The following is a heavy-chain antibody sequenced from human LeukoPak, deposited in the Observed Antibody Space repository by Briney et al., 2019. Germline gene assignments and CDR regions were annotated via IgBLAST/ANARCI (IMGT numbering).Heavy chain of an antibody. V-gene: IGHV4-39*07. D-gene: IGHD6-19*01. J-gene: IGHJ5*02. CDR3: ARESIAVAGTRFDP. Sequence: SETLSLTCTVSGGSISSSSYYWGWIRQPPGKGLEWIGSIYYSGSTYYNPSLKSRVTISVDTSKNQFSLKLSPVTAADTAVYYCARESIAVAGTRFDPWGQGTLVTVSS. CDR2: IYYSGST. CDR1: GGSISSSSYY.